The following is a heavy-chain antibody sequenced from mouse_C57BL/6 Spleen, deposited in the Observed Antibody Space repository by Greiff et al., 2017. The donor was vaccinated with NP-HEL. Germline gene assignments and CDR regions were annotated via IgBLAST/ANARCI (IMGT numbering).Heavy chain of an antibody. CDR2: ISYSGST. D-gene: IGHD2-2*01. CDR3: ARDGYEGSMDY. CDR1: GYSITSGYD. J-gene: IGHJ4*01. Sequence: DVKLVESGPGMVKPSQSLSLTCTVTGYSITSGYDWHWIRHFPGNKLEWMGYISYSGSTNYNPSLKSRISITHDTSKNHFFLKLNSVTTEDTATYYCARDGYEGSMDYWGQGTSVTVSS. V-gene: IGHV3-1*01.